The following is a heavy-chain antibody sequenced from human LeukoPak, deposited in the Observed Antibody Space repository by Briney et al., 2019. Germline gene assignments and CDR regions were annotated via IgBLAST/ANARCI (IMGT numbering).Heavy chain of an antibody. Sequence: PGGSLRLSCAASGFTFSSYSMNWVRQAPGKGLEWVSYISSSSSTIYYADSVKGRFTISRDNAKNSLYLQMNSLRAEDTAVYYCARTNDDYGYLFDYWGQGALVTVSS. V-gene: IGHV3-48*01. CDR2: ISSSSSTI. CDR1: GFTFSSYS. J-gene: IGHJ4*02. CDR3: ARTNDDYGYLFDY. D-gene: IGHD4-17*01.